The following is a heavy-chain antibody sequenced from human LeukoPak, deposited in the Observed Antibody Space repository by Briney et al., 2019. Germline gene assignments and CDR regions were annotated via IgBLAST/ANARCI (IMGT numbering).Heavy chain of an antibody. Sequence: GGSLRLSCAASGFTFSSYAMHWVRQAPGKGLEWVAVISYDGSNKYYADSVKGRFTISRDNSKNTLYLQMNSLRAEDTAVYYCASSRWIQLWSFDYWGQGTLVTVSS. J-gene: IGHJ4*02. D-gene: IGHD5-18*01. CDR2: ISYDGSNK. CDR1: GFTFSSYA. V-gene: IGHV3-30*14. CDR3: ASSRWIQLWSFDY.